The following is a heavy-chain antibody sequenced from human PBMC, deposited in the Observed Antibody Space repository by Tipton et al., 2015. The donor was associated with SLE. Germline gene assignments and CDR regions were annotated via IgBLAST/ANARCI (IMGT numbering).Heavy chain of an antibody. CDR2: MGPNSGNT. J-gene: IGHJ4*02. D-gene: IGHD5-24*01. Sequence: QLVQSGAEVKKPGASVKVSRKASGYTFASYDINWVRQATGQGLEWMGWMGPNSGNTGYAQKFQGRDTMTRNTSTTTAYMELSRMTSEDTAVYYCACYVAMATVYYFDSWGQGTLVTVSS. V-gene: IGHV1-8*01. CDR3: ACYVAMATVYYFDS. CDR1: GYTFASYD.